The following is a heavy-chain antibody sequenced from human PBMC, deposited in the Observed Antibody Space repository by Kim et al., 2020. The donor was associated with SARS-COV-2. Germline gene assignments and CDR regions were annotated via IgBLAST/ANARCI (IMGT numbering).Heavy chain of an antibody. CDR3: ARSRGGGYYFPMAV. J-gene: IGHJ6*03. Sequence: ADSGDGRFNISRANSKNTLYLQMNSLRAEDTAVYYCARSRGGGYYFPMAVWGKGPTVTVSS. V-gene: IGHV3-30*01. D-gene: IGHD3-22*01.